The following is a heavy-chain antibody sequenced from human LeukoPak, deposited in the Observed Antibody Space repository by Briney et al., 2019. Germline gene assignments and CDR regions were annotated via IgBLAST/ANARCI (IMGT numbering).Heavy chain of an antibody. V-gene: IGHV1-8*03. CDR2: MNPNSGNT. CDR1: GYTFTSYD. J-gene: IGHJ5*02. CDR3: AREQYDFWSGYYVWFDP. D-gene: IGHD3-3*01. Sequence: GASVKVSCKASGYTFTSYDINWVRQATGQGLEWMGWMNPNSGNTGYAQKFQGRVTITRNTSISTAYMELSSLRSEDTAVYYCAREQYDFWSGYYVWFDPWGQGTLVTVSS.